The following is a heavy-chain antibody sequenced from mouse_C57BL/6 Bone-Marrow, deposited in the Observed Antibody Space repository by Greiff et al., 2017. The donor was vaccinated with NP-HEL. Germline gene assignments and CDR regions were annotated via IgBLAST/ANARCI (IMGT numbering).Heavy chain of an antibody. J-gene: IGHJ3*01. CDR3: TSYGSSYVSWLAY. CDR1: GFNIKGYY. Sequence: VQLKESGAELVRPGASVKLSCTASGFNIKGYYMHWVKQRPEQGLAWIGRIDPEDGDTEYAPKFQGKATMTADTSSNTAYLQLSSLTSEDTAVYYCTSYGSSYVSWLAYWGQGTLVTVSA. D-gene: IGHD1-1*01. V-gene: IGHV14-1*01. CDR2: IDPEDGDT.